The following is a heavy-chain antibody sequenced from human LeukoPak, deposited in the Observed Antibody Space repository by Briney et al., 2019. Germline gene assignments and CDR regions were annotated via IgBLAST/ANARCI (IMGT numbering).Heavy chain of an antibody. J-gene: IGHJ5*02. D-gene: IGHD1-26*01. CDR1: GYTFTSYD. V-gene: IGHV1-46*01. Sequence: ASVKVSCKASGYTFTSYDINWVRQATGQGLEWMGIINPSGGSTSYAQKFQGRVTMTRDMSTSTVYMELSSLRSEDTAVYYCARDALVGANWFDPWGQGTLVTVSS. CDR2: INPSGGST. CDR3: ARDALVGANWFDP.